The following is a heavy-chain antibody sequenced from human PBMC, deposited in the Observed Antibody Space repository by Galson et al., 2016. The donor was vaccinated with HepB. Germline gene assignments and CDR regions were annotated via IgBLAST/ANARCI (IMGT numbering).Heavy chain of an antibody. D-gene: IGHD3-3*01. Sequence: SLRLSCAGSGFTFSSFSINWVRQAPGKGLEWVSSISSGSENIYYADSVKGRFTVSRDNAKNSLFLQMNDLRAEDTAMYYCARDAVYGVVRYYYYGMDVWGQGTTVTVSS. CDR1: GFTFSSFS. V-gene: IGHV3-21*01. J-gene: IGHJ6*02. CDR3: ARDAVYGVVRYYYYGMDV. CDR2: ISSGSENI.